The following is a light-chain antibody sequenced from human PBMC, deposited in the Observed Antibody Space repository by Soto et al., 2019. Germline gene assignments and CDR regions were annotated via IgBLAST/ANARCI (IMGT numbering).Light chain of an antibody. CDR1: GSNIGAGFD. J-gene: IGLJ2*01. CDR3: QSYDTGLSGPVV. CDR2: GNT. Sequence: QSVLTQPPSLSVAPGQTIIISCTGGGSNIGAGFDVHWYQQLPGTAPKLLIYGNTNRPSGVPDRFTGSKSGTSASLVITGLQADDEADYYCQSYDTGLSGPVVFGGGTKLTVL. V-gene: IGLV1-40*01.